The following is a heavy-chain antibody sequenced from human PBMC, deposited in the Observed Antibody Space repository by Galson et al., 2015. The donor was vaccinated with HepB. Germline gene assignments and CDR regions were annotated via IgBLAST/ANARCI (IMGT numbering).Heavy chain of an antibody. CDR3: ARDRDYRFDY. Sequence: SVKVSCKASGYTFTVNGISWVRQAPGQGLEWMGWISANSGDTKYAQNLQGRVTLTRNTSTNTAYLELRSLRSDDTATYYCARDRDYRFDYWGQGTLVTVSS. CDR1: GYTFTVNG. CDR2: ISANSGDT. V-gene: IGHV1-18*04. D-gene: IGHD4/OR15-4a*01. J-gene: IGHJ4*02.